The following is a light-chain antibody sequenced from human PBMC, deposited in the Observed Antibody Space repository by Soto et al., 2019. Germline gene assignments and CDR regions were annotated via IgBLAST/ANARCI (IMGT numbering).Light chain of an antibody. V-gene: IGLV1-40*01. J-gene: IGLJ3*02. CDR1: SSNIGAGYD. CDR3: QSYDSSLSGWV. Sequence: QSVLTQPPSVSGAPGQRVTISCTGSSSNIGAGYDVHWYQQLPGTAPKLLIYGNSNRPSGVPDRFSGSKSGTSASLAITGLRAEDDADYSCQSYDSSLSGWVFGGGTKVTVL. CDR2: GNS.